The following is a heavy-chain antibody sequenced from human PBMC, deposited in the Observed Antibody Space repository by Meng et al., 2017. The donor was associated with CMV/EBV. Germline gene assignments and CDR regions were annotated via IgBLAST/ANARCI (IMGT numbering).Heavy chain of an antibody. J-gene: IGHJ5*02. CDR3: ARGGYCSSTSCLTRVWVDP. CDR1: SFSGYY. Sequence: SFSGYYGSWIRQPPGKGLEWIGEINHSGSTNYNPSLKSRVTISVDTSKNQFSLKLSSVTAADTAVYYCARGGYCSSTSCLTRVWVDPWGQGTPVTVSS. CDR2: INHSGST. V-gene: IGHV4-34*01. D-gene: IGHD2-2*01.